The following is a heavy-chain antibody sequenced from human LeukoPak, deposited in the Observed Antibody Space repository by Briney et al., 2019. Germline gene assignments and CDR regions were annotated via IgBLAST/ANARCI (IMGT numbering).Heavy chain of an antibody. CDR3: ARALSIAVASNPFDY. CDR1: GYTFTGYY. J-gene: IGHJ4*02. Sequence: ASVKVSCKASGYTFTGYYMHWVRQAPGQGLEWMGWINPNSGGTNYAQKFQGRVTMTRGTSISTAYMELSRLRSDDTAVYYCARALSIAVASNPFDYWGQGTLVTVSS. V-gene: IGHV1-2*02. D-gene: IGHD6-19*01. CDR2: INPNSGGT.